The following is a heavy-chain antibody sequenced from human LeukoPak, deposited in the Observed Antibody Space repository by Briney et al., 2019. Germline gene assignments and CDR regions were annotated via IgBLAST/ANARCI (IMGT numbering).Heavy chain of an antibody. V-gene: IGHV3-30*18. Sequence: GGSLRLSCAASGFTFSSYGMHWVRQAPGKGLEWVAVISYDGSNKYYADSVKGRFTISRDNSKNTLYLQMNSLRAEDTAAYYCAKDAGEQWLANFDYWGQGTLVTVSS. CDR3: AKDAGEQWLANFDY. CDR2: ISYDGSNK. CDR1: GFTFSSYG. D-gene: IGHD6-19*01. J-gene: IGHJ4*02.